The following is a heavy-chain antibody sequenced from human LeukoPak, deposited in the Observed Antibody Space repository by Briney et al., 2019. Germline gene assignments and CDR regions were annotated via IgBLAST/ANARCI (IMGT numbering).Heavy chain of an antibody. CDR2: MNPNSGDT. CDR1: GYNFTTYD. Sequence: ASVKVSCKTSGYNFTTYDINWVRQATGQEPEWMGWMNPNSGDTGSVQKFQGRVTMICNTSIGTAYMELSSLTSEDTAIYYCARASLVDYPTLDFWGQGTLVTVSS. J-gene: IGHJ4*02. D-gene: IGHD4-11*01. CDR3: ARASLVDYPTLDF. V-gene: IGHV1-8*01.